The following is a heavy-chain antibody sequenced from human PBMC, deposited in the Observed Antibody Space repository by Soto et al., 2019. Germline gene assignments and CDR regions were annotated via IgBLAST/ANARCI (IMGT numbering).Heavy chain of an antibody. V-gene: IGHV3-23*01. CDR3: ARQIYDSDTGPNFQYYFDS. CDR1: GFTFNDYG. D-gene: IGHD3-22*01. CDR2: ISGSGGGT. J-gene: IGHJ4*02. Sequence: GGSLRLSCAASGFTFNDYGMAWVRQAPGKGLEWVSAISGSGGGTYYADSVKGRFTVSRDNSQNTLYLFMNSLRVEDTAMYYCARQIYDSDTGPNFQYYFDSWGQGTPVTVSS.